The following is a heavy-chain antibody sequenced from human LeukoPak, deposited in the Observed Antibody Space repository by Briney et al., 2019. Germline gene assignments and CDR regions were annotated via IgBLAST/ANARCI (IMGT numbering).Heavy chain of an antibody. CDR1: GYTFTSYD. CDR2: MNPNSGNT. J-gene: IGHJ4*02. D-gene: IGHD5-18*01. Sequence: ASVKVSCKASGYTFTSYDINWVRQATGQGLERMGWMNPNSGNTGYAQKFQGRVTITRNTSISTAYMELSSLRSEDTAVYYCARTQRRGYSYGYHYWGQGTLVTVSS. CDR3: ARTQRRGYSYGYHY. V-gene: IGHV1-8*03.